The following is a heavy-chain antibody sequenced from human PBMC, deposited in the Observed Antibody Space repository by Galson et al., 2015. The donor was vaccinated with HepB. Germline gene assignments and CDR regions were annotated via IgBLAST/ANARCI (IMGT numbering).Heavy chain of an antibody. J-gene: IGHJ4*02. Sequence: SLRLSCAASGFTFSDYYMSWIRQAPGKGLEWVSYISSSSSYTNYADSVKGRFTISRDNAKNSLYLQMNSPRAEDTAVYYCAAPRGGSYLLFWGQGTLVTVSS. CDR2: ISSSSSYT. D-gene: IGHD1-26*01. CDR3: AAPRGGSYLLF. V-gene: IGHV3-11*03. CDR1: GFTFSDYY.